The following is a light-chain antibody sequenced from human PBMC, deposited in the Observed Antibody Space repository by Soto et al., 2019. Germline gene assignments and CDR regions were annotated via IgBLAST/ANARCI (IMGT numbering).Light chain of an antibody. J-gene: IGKJ3*01. CDR3: HQYCSSPQA. Sequence: EIVLTQSPGTLSLSPGERVTLSCRASQSVTRSFLAWYQQKPGQAPRLLIYGASSRATGLPDRFSGSGSGTDFTLTISRLEPEDFAVYYCHQYCSSPQAFGPGTKVDIK. CDR1: QSVTRSF. V-gene: IGKV3-20*01. CDR2: GAS.